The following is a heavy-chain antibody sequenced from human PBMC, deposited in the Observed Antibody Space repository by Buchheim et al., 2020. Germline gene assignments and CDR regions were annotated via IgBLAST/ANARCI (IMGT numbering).Heavy chain of an antibody. CDR3: ARERGRGVLMVYANTDYYYGMDV. Sequence: QVQLQESGPGLVKPSETLSLTCTVSGGSVSSGSYYWSWIRQPPGKGLEWIGYIYYSGSTNYNPSLKSRVTISVDTSKNQFSLKLSSVTAADTAVYYCARERGRGVLMVYANTDYYYGMDVWGQGTT. V-gene: IGHV4-61*01. D-gene: IGHD2-8*01. J-gene: IGHJ6*02. CDR2: IYYSGST. CDR1: GGSVSSGSYY.